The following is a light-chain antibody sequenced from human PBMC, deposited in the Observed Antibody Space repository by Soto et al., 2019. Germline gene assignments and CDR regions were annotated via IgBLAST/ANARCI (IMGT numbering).Light chain of an antibody. CDR3: QAWDSSTEEI. CDR2: QDT. V-gene: IGLV3-1*01. J-gene: IGLJ2*01. Sequence: SYELTQPPSVSVSPGQTASITCSGDKLGNKYTCWYQQKPGQSPVLVIYQDTKRPSGIPERFSGSNSGNTATLTISGTQAMDEADYYCQAWDSSTEEIFGGGIKLTVL. CDR1: KLGNKY.